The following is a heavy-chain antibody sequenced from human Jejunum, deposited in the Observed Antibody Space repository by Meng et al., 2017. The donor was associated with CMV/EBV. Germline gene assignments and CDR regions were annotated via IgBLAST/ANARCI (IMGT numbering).Heavy chain of an antibody. V-gene: IGHV1-24*01. CDR1: AYTLSALP. Sequence: SCQLPAYTLSALPMHRVRQAPGIGLEWMGVFDPQANDILYAQTFQGRVTMTEDTSTDTAYMELNSLSSADTAVYYCATLTLGNWFDPWGQGTLVTVSS. CDR2: FDPQANDI. CDR3: ATLTLGNWFDP. J-gene: IGHJ5*02. D-gene: IGHD1-26*01.